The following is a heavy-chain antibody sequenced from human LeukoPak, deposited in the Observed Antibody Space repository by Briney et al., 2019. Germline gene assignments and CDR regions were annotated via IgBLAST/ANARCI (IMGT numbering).Heavy chain of an antibody. CDR3: ARDRYYASGSYNWFDP. D-gene: IGHD3-10*01. Sequence: LGASLRLSCAASGFTFSSYAMSWVRQAPGKGLEWVSVISGSGVTTYYADSLKGRFTISRDNSKNTLYLQMNSLRAEDTAVYYCARDRYYASGSYNWFDPWGQGTLVTVSS. J-gene: IGHJ5*02. V-gene: IGHV3-23*01. CDR1: GFTFSSYA. CDR2: ISGSGVTT.